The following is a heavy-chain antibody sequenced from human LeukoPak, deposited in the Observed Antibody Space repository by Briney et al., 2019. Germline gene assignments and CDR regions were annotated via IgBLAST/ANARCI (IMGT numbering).Heavy chain of an antibody. D-gene: IGHD3-3*01. CDR3: ARSPRGSYSNFDY. CDR1: GGAISNYY. CDR2: IFSSGST. Sequence: SETLSLTCTVSGGAISNYYWSWIRQPPGKGLEWIGSIFSSGSTNYKPSLRSRVTISLDTSKNQFSLRLTSVTAADTAVYYCARSPRGSYSNFDYWGQGALFTVSS. J-gene: IGHJ4*02. V-gene: IGHV4-59*01.